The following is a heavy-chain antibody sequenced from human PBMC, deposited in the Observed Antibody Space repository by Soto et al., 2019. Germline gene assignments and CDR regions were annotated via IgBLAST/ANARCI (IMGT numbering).Heavy chain of an antibody. CDR3: AREGSFYSFDY. CDR1: GFTFSSYA. J-gene: IGHJ4*02. CDR2: ISYDETNK. D-gene: IGHD1-26*01. V-gene: IGHV3-30-3*01. Sequence: QVRLVDSGGGVVQPGRSLRLSCAASGFTFSSYAMHWVRQAPGKGLEWVAVISYDETNKYSADSVKGRFTISRDNDKNTVYLQMNRLRPEDTAVYYCAREGSFYSFDYWGQGTLVAVSP.